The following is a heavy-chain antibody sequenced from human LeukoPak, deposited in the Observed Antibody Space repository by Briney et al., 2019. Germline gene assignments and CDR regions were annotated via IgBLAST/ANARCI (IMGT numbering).Heavy chain of an antibody. J-gene: IGHJ6*04. V-gene: IGHV6-1*01. CDR2: TFYRSKWYI. CDR1: GDSVSSNSVA. D-gene: IGHD5-12*01. CDR3: ARVGGSYSYGMDV. Sequence: SQTLSLTCAISGDSVSSNSVAWSWIRQSPSRGLEWLGRTFYRSKWYIDYAESVKSRISINPDTSKNQFSLQLNSVTPEDTAVYYCARVGGSYSYGMDVWGKGTTVTVSP.